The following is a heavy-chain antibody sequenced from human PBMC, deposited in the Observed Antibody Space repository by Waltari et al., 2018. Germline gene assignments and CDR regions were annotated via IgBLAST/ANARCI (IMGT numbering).Heavy chain of an antibody. CDR3: ARGAGGYRNPGDAFDI. D-gene: IGHD5-12*01. V-gene: IGHV1-69*08. CDR2: IIPIFGTA. J-gene: IGHJ3*02. Sequence: QVQLVQSGAEVKKPGSSVKVSCKASGGTFSSYAISWVRQAPGQGLGWMGRIIPIFGTANYAQKFQGRVTITADKSTSTAYMELSSLRSEDTAVYYCARGAGGYRNPGDAFDIWGQGTMVTVSS. CDR1: GGTFSSYA.